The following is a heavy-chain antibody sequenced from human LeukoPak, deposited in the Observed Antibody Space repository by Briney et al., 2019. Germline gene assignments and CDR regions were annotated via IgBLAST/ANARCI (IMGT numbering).Heavy chain of an antibody. CDR1: GGSISISNYY. CDR3: ARVTSRLGWFDP. CDR2: MSYSGRT. Sequence: PSETLSLTCTVSGGSISISNYYWGWIRQPPGKGLEWIGSMSYSGRTYYNPSLKTRVTVSLDTSKNQFSLNLISVTAADTAVYYCARVTSRLGWFDPWGQGTLVTVSS. J-gene: IGHJ5*02. V-gene: IGHV4-39*07. D-gene: IGHD1-14*01.